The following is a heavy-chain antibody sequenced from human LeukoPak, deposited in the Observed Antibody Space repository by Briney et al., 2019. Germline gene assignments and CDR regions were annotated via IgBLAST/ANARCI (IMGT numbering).Heavy chain of an antibody. D-gene: IGHD2-15*01. CDR2: MYYSGST. CDR1: GDSTSTDQ. Sequence: SETLSLTCTVSGDSTSTDQCRWIRQPPGKGLEWIGYMYYSGSTNYNPSLKSRVTISLDTPTNQFSLRLNSVTAADTAVYYCARGVAGCGPCEHWAQGTLVTVSS. V-gene: IGHV4-59*01. CDR3: ARGVAGCGPCEH. J-gene: IGHJ4*02.